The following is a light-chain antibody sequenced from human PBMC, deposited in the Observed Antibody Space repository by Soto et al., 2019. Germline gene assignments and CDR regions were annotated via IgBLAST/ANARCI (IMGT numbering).Light chain of an antibody. V-gene: IGKV1-6*01. Sequence: AIQMTQSPSSLSASVGDRVTITCRASQGVSNDVGWYQQKPGKAPRLLIYAASTLQSGVPPRFSGSQSATDFTLTISSLQPEDFATYYCLQDFAYPLTFGGGTKVEIK. CDR1: QGVSND. J-gene: IGKJ4*01. CDR3: LQDFAYPLT. CDR2: AAS.